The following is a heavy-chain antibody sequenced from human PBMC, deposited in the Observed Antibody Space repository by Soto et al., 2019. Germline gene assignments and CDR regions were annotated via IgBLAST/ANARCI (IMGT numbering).Heavy chain of an antibody. Sequence: SETLSLTCTVSGDSISSGDYYWSWIRQPPGKGLEWIGYIYYSGRTCYNPSLKSRLTISLDTSKNHFSLKLSSVTAADTAVYYCARGRTPSSFDYWGLGTLVTVSS. J-gene: IGHJ4*02. CDR3: ARGRTPSSFDY. V-gene: IGHV4-30-4*01. CDR1: GDSISSGDYY. CDR2: IYYSGRT.